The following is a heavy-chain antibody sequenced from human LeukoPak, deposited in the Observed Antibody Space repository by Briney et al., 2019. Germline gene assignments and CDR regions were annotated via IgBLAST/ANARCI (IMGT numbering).Heavy chain of an antibody. CDR1: GFTFDDHG. Sequence: TGGSLRLSCAVSGFTFDDHGMSWVRQAPGKGLEWVSGINWNGGSTGYADSVKGRFTISRDNAKNSLYLQMNSLRAEDTALYHCARAVYYDFWRGSPDDAFDIWGQGTMVTVSS. CDR3: ARAVYYDFWRGSPDDAFDI. V-gene: IGHV3-20*01. D-gene: IGHD3-3*01. CDR2: INWNGGST. J-gene: IGHJ3*02.